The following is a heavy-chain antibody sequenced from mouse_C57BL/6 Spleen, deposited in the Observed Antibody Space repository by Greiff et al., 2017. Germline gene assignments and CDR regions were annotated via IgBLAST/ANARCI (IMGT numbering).Heavy chain of an antibody. Sequence: VQLQQSGAELARPGASVKMSCKASGYTFTSYTMHWVKQRPGQGLEWIGYINPSSGYTKYKQKFKDKATLTADKSSSTASMQLSSLTSEDSAVXYCARDYGSSYEYYCDYWGQGTTLTVSS. CDR1: GYTFTSYT. CDR2: INPSSGYT. J-gene: IGHJ2*01. V-gene: IGHV1-4*01. D-gene: IGHD1-1*01. CDR3: ARDYGSSYEYYCDY.